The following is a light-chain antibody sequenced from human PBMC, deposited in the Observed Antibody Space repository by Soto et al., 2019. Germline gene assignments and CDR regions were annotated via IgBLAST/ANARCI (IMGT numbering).Light chain of an antibody. Sequence: QYVLTQPPSVSWAPGQRVIISCTVSSSNIGAGYDVHWYQQLPGTAPRLLIYDNNNRPSGVPARFSVSKSDTSASLAITGLQPEDEADYYCQSYDSSLSGSYVFGTGTKVTVL. CDR3: QSYDSSLSGSYV. CDR2: DNN. CDR1: SSNIGAGYD. V-gene: IGLV1-40*01. J-gene: IGLJ1*01.